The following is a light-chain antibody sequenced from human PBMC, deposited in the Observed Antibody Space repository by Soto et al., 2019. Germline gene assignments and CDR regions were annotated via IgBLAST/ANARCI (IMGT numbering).Light chain of an antibody. J-gene: IGLJ1*01. V-gene: IGLV2-14*01. CDR3: SSYTSSSTLYV. CDR2: EVS. Sequence: QSALTQPASVSGSPGQSITISCTGTSSDVGGYNSVSWYQQHPDKAPKLMIYEVSNRHSGVSNRFSGSKSGNTASLTISGLHAEDEADYYCSSYTSSSTLYVFGTGTKVTVL. CDR1: SSDVGGYNS.